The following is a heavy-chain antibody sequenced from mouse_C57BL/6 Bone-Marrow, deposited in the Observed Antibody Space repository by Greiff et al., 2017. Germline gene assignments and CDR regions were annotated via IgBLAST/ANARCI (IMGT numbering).Heavy chain of an antibody. CDR3: ARNGGYDYDGSYWYFDV. J-gene: IGHJ1*03. CDR1: GFSLTSYA. V-gene: IGHV2-9-1*01. CDR2: IWTGGGT. Sequence: VQLQESGPGLVAPSQSLSITCTVSGFSLTSYAISWVRQPPGKGLEWLGVIWTGGGTNYNSALKSRLSISKDNSKSQVFLKMNSLQTDDTARYYCARNGGYDYDGSYWYFDVWGTGTTVTVSS. D-gene: IGHD2-4*01.